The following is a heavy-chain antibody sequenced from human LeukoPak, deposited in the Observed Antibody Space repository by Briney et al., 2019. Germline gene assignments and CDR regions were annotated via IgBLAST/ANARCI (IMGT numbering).Heavy chain of an antibody. D-gene: IGHD6-6*01. J-gene: IGHJ4*02. CDR3: AKDQRSYSSSSLQLGYFDY. CDR2: ISGSGGRT. Sequence: SGGSLRLSCAASGFNFSSYGMSWVRQAPGKGLEWVSAISGSGGRTYYPYSVKGRFTISRDNSKNTLYLQMNSLRAEDTAVYYCAKDQRSYSSSSLQLGYFDYWGQGTLVTVSS. V-gene: IGHV3-23*01. CDR1: GFNFSSYG.